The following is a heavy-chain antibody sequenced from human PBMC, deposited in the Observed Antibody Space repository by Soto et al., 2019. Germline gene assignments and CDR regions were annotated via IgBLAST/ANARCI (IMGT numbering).Heavy chain of an antibody. V-gene: IGHV3-30*18. CDR2: ISYDGSNK. Sequence: VGSLRLSCAASGFTFSSYGMHWVRQAPGKGLEWVAVISYDGSNKYYADSVKGRFTISRDNSKNTLYLQMNSLRAEDTAVYYCAKEQGSLYDILTGYYNRALDYWGRGTLVTVSS. CDR3: AKEQGSLYDILTGYYNRALDY. J-gene: IGHJ4*02. D-gene: IGHD3-9*01. CDR1: GFTFSSYG.